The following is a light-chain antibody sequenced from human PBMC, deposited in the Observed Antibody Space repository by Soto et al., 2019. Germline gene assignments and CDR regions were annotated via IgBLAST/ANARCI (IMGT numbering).Light chain of an antibody. V-gene: IGLV2-8*01. Sequence: QAVVTQPPSASGSPGQSVTISCTGTSSDVGAYNYVSWYQQHPGKAPKLMIYEVFKRPSGVPDRFSGSKSGNTASLTVSGLQAEDEADYYCISYAGSNSLLFGGGTKVTVL. J-gene: IGLJ2*01. CDR3: ISYAGSNSLL. CDR1: SSDVGAYNY. CDR2: EVF.